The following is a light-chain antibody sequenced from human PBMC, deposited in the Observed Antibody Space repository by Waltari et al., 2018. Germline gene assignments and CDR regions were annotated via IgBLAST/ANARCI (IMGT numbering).Light chain of an antibody. J-gene: IGLJ3*02. CDR2: EDT. V-gene: IGLV2-23*01. CDR1: SSDVGGYSL. Sequence: QSVLTQPAPVSGSPGQSTTISCIASSSDVGGYSLVPWYQQHPGKAPKLMIYEDTKRPGGVSNRLSGFKTGNTASLTISGLQAEDEADYYCCSYIRNVTWVFGGGTKLTVL. CDR3: CSYIRNVTWV.